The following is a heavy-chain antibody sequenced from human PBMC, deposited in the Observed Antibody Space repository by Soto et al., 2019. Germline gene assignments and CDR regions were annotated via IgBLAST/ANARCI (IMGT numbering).Heavy chain of an antibody. CDR1: GFTLISHW. J-gene: IGHJ4*02. CDR2: IKPDGSEK. Sequence: GGSLRLSCAASGFTLISHWMSWVRQAPGKGLEWVANIKPDGSEKLYVDPVKGRFTISRDNAENSLYLQMDSLRAEDTAMYYCARDWNDNTFRGTDSWGQGT. CDR3: ARDWNDNTFRGTDS. V-gene: IGHV3-7*01. D-gene: IGHD3-16*01.